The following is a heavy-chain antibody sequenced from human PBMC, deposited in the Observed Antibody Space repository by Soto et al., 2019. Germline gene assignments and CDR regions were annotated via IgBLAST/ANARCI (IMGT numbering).Heavy chain of an antibody. J-gene: IGHJ6*02. D-gene: IGHD6-13*01. CDR2: INHSGST. Sequence: SETLSLTCAVYGGSFSGYYWSWIRQPPGKGLEWIGEINHSGSTNYNPSLKSRVTISVDTSKHQFSLKLSSVTAADKAVYYCARARGAAAARRSEVFGYYYYGMDVWGQGTTVTVSS. CDR1: GGSFSGYY. CDR3: ARARGAAAARRSEVFGYYYYGMDV. V-gene: IGHV4-34*01.